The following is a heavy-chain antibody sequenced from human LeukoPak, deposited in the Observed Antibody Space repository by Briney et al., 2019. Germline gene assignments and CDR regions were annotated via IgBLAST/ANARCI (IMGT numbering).Heavy chain of an antibody. J-gene: IGHJ4*02. CDR1: GYTFTGYY. D-gene: IGHD2-15*01. Sequence: ASVKVSCKASGYTFTGYYMHWVRQAPGQGLEWMGWINPNSGDTNYAQKFQGRVTMTRDTSISTAYMELSRLRSDDTAVYYCTRGGISSMIDYWGQGTLVAVSS. V-gene: IGHV1-2*02. CDR3: TRGGISSMIDY. CDR2: INPNSGDT.